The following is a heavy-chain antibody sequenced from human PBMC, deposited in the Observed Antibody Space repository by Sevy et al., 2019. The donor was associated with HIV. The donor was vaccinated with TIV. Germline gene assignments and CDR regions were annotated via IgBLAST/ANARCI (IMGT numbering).Heavy chain of an antibody. Sequence: SETLSLTCSVSGGSIRSYSYYWIWIRQHPGKGLEWIGYIFHNGNTYYNPSRRSQVSISIDTSKTQFFLMLKSVTAAEPAVYYCAGDDGYCNGWFPYYYSCGMDVWGQGTTVTVSS. V-gene: IGHV4-31*01. D-gene: IGHD6-19*01. CDR1: GGSIRSYSYY. CDR3: AGDDGYCNGWFPYYYSCGMDV. CDR2: IFHNGNT. J-gene: IGHJ6*02.